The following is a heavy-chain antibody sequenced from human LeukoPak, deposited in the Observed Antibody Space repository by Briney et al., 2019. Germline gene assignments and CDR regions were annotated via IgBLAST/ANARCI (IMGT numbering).Heavy chain of an antibody. CDR1: GFTFSSYA. Sequence: GGSLRLSCAASGFTFSSYAMSWVRQAPGKGLERVSAISGSGGSTYYADSVKGRFTISRDNSKNTLYLQMNSLRAEDTAVYYCAKDPVGTEGGSSSWYLFFDYWGQGTLVTVSS. V-gene: IGHV3-23*01. D-gene: IGHD6-13*01. CDR2: ISGSGGST. J-gene: IGHJ4*02. CDR3: AKDPVGTEGGSSSWYLFFDY.